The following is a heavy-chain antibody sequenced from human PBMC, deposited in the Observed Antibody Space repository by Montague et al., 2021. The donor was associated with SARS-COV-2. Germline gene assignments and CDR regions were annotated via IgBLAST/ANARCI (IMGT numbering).Heavy chain of an antibody. J-gene: IGHJ4*02. Sequence: SETRSLTCTVSGGSISPYSWTWIRQPPGKGLEWIGYIYNTGSTNYNSSLKSRLTISVDTSKNQFSLKLTSVTPADTAVYYCARVGWGRSGEEDAFDYWGQGTMVTVSS. CDR2: IYNTGST. V-gene: IGHV4-59*01. CDR1: GGSISPYS. CDR3: ARVGWGRSGEEDAFDY. D-gene: IGHD3-10*01.